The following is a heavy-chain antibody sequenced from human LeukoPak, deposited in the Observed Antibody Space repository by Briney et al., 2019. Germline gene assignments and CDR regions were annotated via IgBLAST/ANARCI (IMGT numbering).Heavy chain of an antibody. CDR2: ISSSGSTI. D-gene: IGHD3-22*01. V-gene: IGHV3-11*01. CDR1: GFTFSNYY. J-gene: IGHJ4*02. Sequence: TAGGSLSPSCAASGFTFSNYYMSWIRQAPGKGLEWVSYISSSGSTIYYAHSVKGRFTISRDNSKNTLYLQMNSLRAEDTAVYYCAKVRDYYDSSGYYYSFDYWGQGTLVTVSS. CDR3: AKVRDYYDSSGYYYSFDY.